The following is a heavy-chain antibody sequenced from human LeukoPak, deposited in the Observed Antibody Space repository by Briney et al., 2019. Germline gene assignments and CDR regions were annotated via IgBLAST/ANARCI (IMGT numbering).Heavy chain of an antibody. Sequence: GGSLRLSCAASGFTFSSYAMSWVRQAPGKGLEWVSAISGSGGSTYYADSVKGRFTISRDNSKNTLYLQMNSLRAEDTAVYYCASHFEYSSSYLDYWGQGTLVTVSS. CDR3: ASHFEYSSSYLDY. CDR1: GFTFSSYA. V-gene: IGHV3-23*01. J-gene: IGHJ4*02. D-gene: IGHD6-6*01. CDR2: ISGSGGST.